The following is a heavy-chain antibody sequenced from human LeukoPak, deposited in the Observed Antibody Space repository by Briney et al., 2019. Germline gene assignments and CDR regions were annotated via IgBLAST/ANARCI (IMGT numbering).Heavy chain of an antibody. CDR1: GYTFTDYY. D-gene: IGHD3-10*01. CDR2: INPNGGAT. J-gene: IGHJ4*02. Sequence: GASVKVSCKASGYTFTDYYLHWVRPAPGQGLEWIGRINPNGGATNYAQKFQGRVTMARDTSISTAYMDLGRLRSDDTAVYYCARERITMLGGLTFPLFDYWGQGTLVTVSS. V-gene: IGHV1-2*06. CDR3: ARERITMLGGLTFPLFDY.